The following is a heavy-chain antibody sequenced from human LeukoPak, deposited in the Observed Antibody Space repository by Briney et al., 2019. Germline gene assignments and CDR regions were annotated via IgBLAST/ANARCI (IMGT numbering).Heavy chain of an antibody. CDR2: ISYDGSNK. CDR3: AKGSSTGRSWFDP. J-gene: IGHJ5*02. Sequence: PGGSLRLSCAASGFTFSSYGMHWVRQAPGKGLEWVAVISYDGSNKYYADSVKGRFTISRDNSKNTLYLQMNSLRAEDTAVYYCAKGSSTGRSWFDPWGQGTLVTVSS. CDR1: GFTFSSYG. D-gene: IGHD2-2*01. V-gene: IGHV3-30*18.